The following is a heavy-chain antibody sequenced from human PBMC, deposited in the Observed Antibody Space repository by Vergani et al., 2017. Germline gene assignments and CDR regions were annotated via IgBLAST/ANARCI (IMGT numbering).Heavy chain of an antibody. V-gene: IGHV4-39*01. CDR1: GGSIKSSPYY. J-gene: IGHJ6*02. D-gene: IGHD3-10*01. Sequence: QLQLQESGPGLMKPSETLSLTCTVSGGSIKSSPYYWAWIRQPPGKGLEWIGSIDYSGTTYYNPSLKSRVTISVDTSKNQISLQLNSVTAADTAVFFCARLRVTLSRGVPRKDYYGLDVWGQGTTVTVSS. CDR3: ARLRVTLSRGVPRKDYYGLDV. CDR2: IDYSGTT.